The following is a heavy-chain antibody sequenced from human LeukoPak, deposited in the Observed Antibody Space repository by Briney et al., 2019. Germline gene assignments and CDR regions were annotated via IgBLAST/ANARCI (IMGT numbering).Heavy chain of an antibody. CDR2: INGSGGST. CDR1: GFTFSSYA. D-gene: IGHD4-17*01. CDR3: AKAFTVTHDY. V-gene: IGHV3-23*01. Sequence: GGSLRLSCAASGFTFSSYAMSWVRQAPGKGLEGVSAINGSGGSTYYADSVKGRVTISRDNSKNTLYLQMNSLRAEDTAVYYCAKAFTVTHDYWGQGTLVTVSS. J-gene: IGHJ4*02.